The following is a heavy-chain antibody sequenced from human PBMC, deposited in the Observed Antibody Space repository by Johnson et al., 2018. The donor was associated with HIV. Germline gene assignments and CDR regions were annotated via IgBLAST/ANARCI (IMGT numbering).Heavy chain of an antibody. J-gene: IGHJ3*02. CDR2: ISYDGSNK. CDR3: ARTGGNHAFDI. D-gene: IGHD4-23*01. CDR1: GFSFSSYG. Sequence: VQLVESGGGLVQPGGSLRLSCAASGFSFSSYGMHWVRQAPGKGLEWVAVISYDGSNKYYADSVKGRFTISRDNSKNTLYLQMNSLRAEDTAVYYCARTGGNHAFDIWGQGTLVTVSS. V-gene: IGHV3-30*03.